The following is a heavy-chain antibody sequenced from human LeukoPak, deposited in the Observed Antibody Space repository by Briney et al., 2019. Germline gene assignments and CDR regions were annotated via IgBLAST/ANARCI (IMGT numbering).Heavy chain of an antibody. CDR2: INSDGSST. Sequence: GGSLRLSCAASGFTFSSCWMHWVRQAPGKGLVWVSRINSDGSSTSYADSVKGRFTISRGNAKNTLYLQMNSLRAEDTAVYYCARERGIAVAGSPNWFDPWGQGTLVTVSS. D-gene: IGHD6-19*01. CDR1: GFTFSSCW. J-gene: IGHJ5*02. V-gene: IGHV3-74*01. CDR3: ARERGIAVAGSPNWFDP.